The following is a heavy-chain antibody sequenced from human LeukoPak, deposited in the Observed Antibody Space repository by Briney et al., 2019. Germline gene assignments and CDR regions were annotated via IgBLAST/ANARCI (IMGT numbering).Heavy chain of an antibody. CDR3: ARDRDYFDY. CDR1: GGTFSSYA. Sequence: SVKVSCKASGGTFSSYAISWVRQAPGQGLEWMGGIIPIFGTANYAQKFQGRGTITTDESTSTAYVALSSLRSEEAAVYYCARDRDYFDYWGQGTLVIVSS. CDR2: IIPIFGTA. D-gene: IGHD3-10*01. J-gene: IGHJ4*02. V-gene: IGHV1-69*05.